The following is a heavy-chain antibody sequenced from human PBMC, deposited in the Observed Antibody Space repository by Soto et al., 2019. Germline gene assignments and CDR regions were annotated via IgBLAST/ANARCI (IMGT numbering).Heavy chain of an antibody. J-gene: IGHJ3*02. CDR1: GGSISSGDYY. V-gene: IGHV4-30-4*01. Sequence: TLSLPCTVSGGSISSGDYYWSWIRQPPGKGLEWIGYIYYSGSTYYNPSLKSRVTISVDTSKNQFSLKLSSVTAADTAVYYCARDQELLGSFDIWGQGTMVTVSS. CDR3: ARDQELLGSFDI. D-gene: IGHD1-26*01. CDR2: IYYSGST.